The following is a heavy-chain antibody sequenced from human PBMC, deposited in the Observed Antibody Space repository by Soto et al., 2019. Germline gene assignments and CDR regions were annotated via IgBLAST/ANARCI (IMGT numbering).Heavy chain of an antibody. D-gene: IGHD3-22*01. CDR2: IIPIFGTA. CDR1: GGTFSSYA. J-gene: IGHJ4*02. V-gene: IGHV1-69*06. Sequence: ASVKVSCKASGGTFSSYAISWVRQAPGQGLEWMGGIIPIFGTANYAQKFQGRVTITADKSTSTAYMELSSLTYDDTAVYFCARDKFYDSGGYYYDYWGQGTLVTVSS. CDR3: ARDKFYDSGGYYYDY.